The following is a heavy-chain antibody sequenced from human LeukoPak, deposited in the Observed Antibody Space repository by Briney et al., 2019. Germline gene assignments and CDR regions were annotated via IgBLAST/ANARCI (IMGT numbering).Heavy chain of an antibody. CDR2: IYTSGST. V-gene: IGHV4-4*07. CDR3: AAMVRGDNFDY. J-gene: IGHJ4*02. D-gene: IGHD3-10*01. CDR1: GNSFGDYY. Sequence: SETLSLTCTVSGNSFGDYYWSWTRQPAGKGLEWIGRIYTSGSTTYNPSLKSRVTISVDTSKKQFSLKLSSVTAADTAVYYCAAMVRGDNFDYWGQGTLVTVSS.